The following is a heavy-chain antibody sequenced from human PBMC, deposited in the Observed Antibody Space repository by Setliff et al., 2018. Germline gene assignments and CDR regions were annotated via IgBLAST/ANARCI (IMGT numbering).Heavy chain of an antibody. CDR1: GGSISSYY. D-gene: IGHD3-3*01. CDR3: ARAPQYSNFWYALSWFDP. Sequence: SETLSLTCTVSGGSISSYYWNWIRQPPGKGLEWIGYIHYSGNTNYNPSLKSRVTISLDTSKNQFSLKLTSVTAADTAVYYCARAPQYSNFWYALSWFDPWGQGTLVTVSS. V-gene: IGHV4-59*12. CDR2: IHYSGNT. J-gene: IGHJ5*02.